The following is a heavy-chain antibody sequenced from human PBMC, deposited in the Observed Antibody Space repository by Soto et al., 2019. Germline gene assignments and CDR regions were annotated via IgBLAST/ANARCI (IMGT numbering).Heavy chain of an antibody. D-gene: IGHD3-3*01. J-gene: IGHJ4*02. CDR2: IYYSGST. CDR3: ARITIFGVVQN. Sequence: SETLSLTCTVSGGSISSGGYYWSWIRQHPGEGLEWIGYIYYSGSTYYNPSLKSRVTISVDTSKNQFSLKLSSVTAADTAVYYCARITIFGVVQNWGQGTLVTVSS. V-gene: IGHV4-31*03. CDR1: GGSISSGGYY.